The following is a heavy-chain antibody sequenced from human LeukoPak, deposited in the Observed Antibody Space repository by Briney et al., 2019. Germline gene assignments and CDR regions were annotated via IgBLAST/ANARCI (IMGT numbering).Heavy chain of an antibody. Sequence: GGSLRLSCAASGFIFSSYWMSWVRQAPGKGLEWVANIKQDGSEKDYVDSVKGRFTISRDNAQSSLYLQMNRQRAEDTGVYYCARDNRDVTDAFDIWGQGTLVTVSS. CDR3: ARDNRDVTDAFDI. J-gene: IGHJ3*02. V-gene: IGHV3-7*04. CDR1: GFIFSSYW. CDR2: IKQDGSEK. D-gene: IGHD3-10*01.